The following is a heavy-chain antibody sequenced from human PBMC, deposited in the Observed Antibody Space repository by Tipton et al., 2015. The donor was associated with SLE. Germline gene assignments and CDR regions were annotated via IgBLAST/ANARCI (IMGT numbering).Heavy chain of an antibody. J-gene: IGHJ4*02. V-gene: IGHV3-48*03. CDR2: ISSSGTTI. Sequence: SLRLSCAASGFIFSSYEMNWVRQAPGKGLEWVSYISSSGTTIYYADSVKGRFTISRDNAKNSLFLQMNSLRAEDTGVYYCARDPAGSRLDYWGQGTLVTVSS. CDR3: ARDPAGSRLDY. CDR1: GFIFSSYE. D-gene: IGHD6-13*01.